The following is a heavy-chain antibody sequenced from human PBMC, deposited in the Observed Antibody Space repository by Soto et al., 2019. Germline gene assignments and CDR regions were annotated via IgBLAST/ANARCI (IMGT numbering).Heavy chain of an antibody. V-gene: IGHV4-31*03. CDR1: GGSISRGGYY. J-gene: IGHJ3*02. Sequence: PSETLSLTCTVSGGSISRGGYYWSWIRQHPGKGLEWIGYIYYSGSTYYNPSLKSRVTISVDTSKNQFSLKLSSVTAADTAVYYCAREPGFDAFDIWGQGTMVTVSS. CDR2: IYYSGST. D-gene: IGHD3-10*01. CDR3: AREPGFDAFDI.